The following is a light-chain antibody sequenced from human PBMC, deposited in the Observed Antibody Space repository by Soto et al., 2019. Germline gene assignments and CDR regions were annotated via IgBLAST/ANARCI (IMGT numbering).Light chain of an antibody. J-gene: IGLJ3*02. CDR1: TSDVGGYNY. CDR3: SSYTSSSTLV. Sequence: QSVLAQPASVSGSPGQSITISCTVTTSDVGGYNYVSWYQQHPGKAPKLMIYEVSNRPSGVSNRFSGSKSDNTASLTISGLQAEDEADYYRSSYTSSSTLVFGGGTKVTV. CDR2: EVS. V-gene: IGLV2-14*01.